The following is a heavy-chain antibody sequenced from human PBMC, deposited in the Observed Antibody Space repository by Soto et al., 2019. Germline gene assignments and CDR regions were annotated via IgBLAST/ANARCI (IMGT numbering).Heavy chain of an antibody. Sequence: PGGSLRLSCAASGFTFSSYWMSWVRQAPGKGLEWVAVISYDGSSKDYADSVKGRFTISRDNSKNTVYLQMNSLRAEDTAVYYCAKTRGYSYNYGMDVWGQGTTVTVSS. CDR1: GFTFSSYW. CDR2: ISYDGSSK. V-gene: IGHV3-30*18. J-gene: IGHJ6*02. D-gene: IGHD5-18*01. CDR3: AKTRGYSYNYGMDV.